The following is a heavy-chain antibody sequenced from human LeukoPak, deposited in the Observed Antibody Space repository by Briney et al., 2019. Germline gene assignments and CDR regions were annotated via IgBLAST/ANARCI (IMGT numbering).Heavy chain of an antibody. V-gene: IGHV4-34*01. Sequence: SETLSLTCAVYGGSFSGYYWSWIRQPPGKGLEWIGEINHSESTNYNPSLKSRVTISVDTSKNQFSLKLSSVTAADTAVYYCARASRGAFDIWGQGTMVTVSS. J-gene: IGHJ3*02. CDR3: ARASRGAFDI. CDR2: INHSEST. D-gene: IGHD3-10*01. CDR1: GGSFSGYY.